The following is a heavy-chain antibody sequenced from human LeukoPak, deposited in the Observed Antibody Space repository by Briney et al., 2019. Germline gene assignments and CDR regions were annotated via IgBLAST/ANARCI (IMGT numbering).Heavy chain of an antibody. CDR3: ATGSRQLHYIDAFDI. V-gene: IGHV1-2*04. D-gene: IGHD2-2*01. Sequence: ASVKVSCKASGYTFTGYYMHWVRQAPGQGLEWMGWINPNSGGTNYAQKFQGWVTMTRDTSISTAYMEPSSLRSEDTAVYYCATGSRQLHYIDAFDIWGQGTMVTVSS. J-gene: IGHJ3*02. CDR1: GYTFTGYY. CDR2: INPNSGGT.